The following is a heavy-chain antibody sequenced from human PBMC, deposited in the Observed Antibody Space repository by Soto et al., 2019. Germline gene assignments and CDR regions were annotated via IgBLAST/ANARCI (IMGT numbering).Heavy chain of an antibody. CDR1: GFTFTDAW. CDR2: IKSKTDGGTA. D-gene: IGHD2-21*02. J-gene: IGHJ4*02. CDR3: TTLDCAWPVDY. Sequence: LRLSCAASGFTFTDAWMNWVRQAPGKGLEWVAHIKSKTDGGTAGYAAPVKGRFTISRDDSKNTLYLQMNSLKTEDTAVYYCTTLDCAWPVDYWGQGALVTSP. V-gene: IGHV3-15*01.